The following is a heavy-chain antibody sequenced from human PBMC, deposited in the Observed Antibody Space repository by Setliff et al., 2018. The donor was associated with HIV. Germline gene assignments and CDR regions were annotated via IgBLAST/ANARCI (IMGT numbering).Heavy chain of an antibody. CDR3: AKGYNADWYFFDY. V-gene: IGHV3-23*01. D-gene: IGHD1-20*01. CDR2: ISGLSNVR. J-gene: IGHJ4*02. CDR1: GFTFSNYV. Sequence: GGSLRLSCAASGFTFSNYVMTWVRQAPGKGLEWVSVISGLSNVRNYADSVKGRFTISRDNSKNTLFLQVSSLRADDTAVYYCAKGYNADWYFFDYWGQGTLVTVSS.